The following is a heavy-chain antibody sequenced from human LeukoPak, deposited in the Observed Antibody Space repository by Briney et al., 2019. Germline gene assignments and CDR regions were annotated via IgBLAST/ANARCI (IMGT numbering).Heavy chain of an antibody. CDR1: GYTFTSYG. CDR3: ARDVYYYDSSGQSSSRAFDI. D-gene: IGHD3-22*01. J-gene: IGHJ3*02. Sequence: GASVKVSCKASGYTFTSYGISWVRQAPGQGLEWMGWISAYNGNTNYAQKLQGRVNMTTDTSTSTAYMGLRSLRSDDTAVYYCARDVYYYDSSGQSSSRAFDIWGQGTMVTVSS. CDR2: ISAYNGNT. V-gene: IGHV1-18*01.